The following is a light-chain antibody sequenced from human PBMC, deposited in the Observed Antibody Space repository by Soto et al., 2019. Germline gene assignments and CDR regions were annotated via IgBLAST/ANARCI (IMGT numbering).Light chain of an antibody. CDR1: QSVYSY. Sequence: EIMLKQSPATLSLSPGERATLSCRASQSVYSYLAWYQQKPGQAPRLLIYDASTRATGIPTRFSGSGSGTEFTLTISSLQSEDFAVYYCQQYNNWPPLTFGGGTKVDI. CDR3: QQYNNWPPLT. CDR2: DAS. J-gene: IGKJ4*01. V-gene: IGKV3-15*01.